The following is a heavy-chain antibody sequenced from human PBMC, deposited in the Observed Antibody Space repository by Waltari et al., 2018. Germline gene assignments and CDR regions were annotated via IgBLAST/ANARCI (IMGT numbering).Heavy chain of an antibody. CDR1: GFTFSRSA. J-gene: IGHJ4*02. Sequence: EVQLLESGGGLVQPGGSLRLSCAASGFTFSRSAMSWVRQAPGKGREWVSGISGSGDRTDDADSVKGRFTISRDNSKNTLSLQMNSLRVEDTAIYYCAKRANPQHPYHFENWGQGTLVTVSS. CDR3: AKRANPQHPYHFEN. CDR2: ISGSGDRT. V-gene: IGHV3-23*01.